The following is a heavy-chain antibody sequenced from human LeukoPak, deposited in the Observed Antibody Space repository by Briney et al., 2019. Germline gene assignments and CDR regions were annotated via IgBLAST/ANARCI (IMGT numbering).Heavy chain of an antibody. V-gene: IGHV3-74*01. CDR1: GITFSSYW. J-gene: IGHJ5*01. Sequence: GGSLRLSCAASGITFSSYWMHWVRQAPGKGLVWVSRINSDGSDTGYADSVKGRFTISRDNAKNTLYLQMNRLRAEDTAVYYCARDGTRSSWVAYNWFDSWGQGTLVTVSS. D-gene: IGHD6-13*01. CDR2: INSDGSDT. CDR3: ARDGTRSSWVAYNWFDS.